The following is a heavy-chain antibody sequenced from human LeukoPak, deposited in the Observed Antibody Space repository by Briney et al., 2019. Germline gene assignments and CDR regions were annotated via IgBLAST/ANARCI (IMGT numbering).Heavy chain of an antibody. CDR1: GGSFSGYY. CDR2: INHSGST. V-gene: IGHV4-34*01. Sequence: SETLSLTCAVYGGSFSGYYWSWIRQPPGKGLEWIGEINHSGSTNYNPSLKSRVTISVDTSKNQFSLKLSSVTAADTAVYYCAATMFPRLHARYWGQGTLVTVSS. CDR3: AATMFPRLHARY. J-gene: IGHJ4*02. D-gene: IGHD3-10*02.